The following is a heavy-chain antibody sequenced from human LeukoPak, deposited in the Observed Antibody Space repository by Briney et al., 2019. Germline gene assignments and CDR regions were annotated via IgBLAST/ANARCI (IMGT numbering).Heavy chain of an antibody. CDR3: ARDLGSVY. V-gene: IGHV3-11*01. CDR1: GFTFSDYY. J-gene: IGHJ4*02. D-gene: IGHD3-10*01. Sequence: GGSLRLSCTASGFTFSDYYMSWIRRAPGKGLEWVSYISSGDSTIYYAASVKGRFTMSRDNDKNSLYLQMNSLIAEDTAVYYCARDLGSVYWGQGTLVTVSS. CDR2: ISSGDSTI.